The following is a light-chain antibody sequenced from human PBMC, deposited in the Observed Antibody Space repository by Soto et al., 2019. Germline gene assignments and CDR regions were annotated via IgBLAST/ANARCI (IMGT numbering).Light chain of an antibody. J-gene: IGKJ1*01. V-gene: IGKV4-1*01. CDR1: QNILYSSNNKNY. CDR3: QQYYSSPTWT. Sequence: DIVMTQSPDSLAVSLGERATINCKSSQNILYSSNNKNYLAWYQQRPGQPPKLLIYCASTRESGVPDRFSGSGSGTDFTLTISSLQAEDVAVSHCQQYYSSPTWTFGQGTKVEIK. CDR2: CAS.